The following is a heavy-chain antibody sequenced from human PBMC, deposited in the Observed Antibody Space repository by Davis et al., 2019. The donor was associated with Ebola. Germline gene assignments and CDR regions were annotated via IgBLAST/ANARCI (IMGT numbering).Heavy chain of an antibody. CDR1: GGPISSYY. Sequence: SETLSLTCTVSGGPISSYYWSWIRQPPGKGLEWIGYIYYSGSTNYNPSLKSRVTISVDTSKNQFSLKLSSVTAADTTVYYCARVPYYYDSSGYYGLGGWFDPWGQGTLVTVSS. CDR3: ARVPYYYDSSGYYGLGGWFDP. D-gene: IGHD3-22*01. V-gene: IGHV4-59*01. J-gene: IGHJ5*02. CDR2: IYYSGST.